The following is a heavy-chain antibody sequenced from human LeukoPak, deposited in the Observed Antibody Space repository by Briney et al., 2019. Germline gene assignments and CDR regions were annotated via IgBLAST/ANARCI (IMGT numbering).Heavy chain of an antibody. CDR3: ARGGESGYDT. CDR1: GGSISSSSNY. V-gene: IGHV4-39*01. J-gene: IGHJ5*02. Sequence: SETLSLTCSVSGGSISSSSNYWGWIRQPPGKGLEWIGTIYSTGNTYYNPSPKSRLTISVDTSKKQFSLKLSSVTAADTAVYYCARGGESGYDTWGQGSLVTVSS. CDR2: IYSTGNT. D-gene: IGHD5-12*01.